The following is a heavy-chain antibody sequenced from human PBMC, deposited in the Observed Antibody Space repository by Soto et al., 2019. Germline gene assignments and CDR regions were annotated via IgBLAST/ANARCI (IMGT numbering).Heavy chain of an antibody. CDR1: GFTVGNNY. D-gene: IGHD3-10*01. CDR3: AKDGRGSGSHYNSFGY. CDR2: IYSTGTT. J-gene: IGHJ4*02. V-gene: IGHV3-53*01. Sequence: EVQLVESGGGLIQPGGSLKLSCAASGFTVGNNYMSWVRQAPGKVLEWVSLIYSTGTTKYADSVKGRFTVSRDNAKNTLYLQMNSLSAEDTAVYYCAKDGRGSGSHYNSFGYWGQGTLVTVSS.